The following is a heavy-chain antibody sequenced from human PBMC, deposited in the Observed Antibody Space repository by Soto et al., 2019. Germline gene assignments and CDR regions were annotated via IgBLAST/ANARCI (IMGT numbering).Heavy chain of an antibody. CDR1: GGAFSSYS. V-gene: IGHV1-69*13. Sequence: SVKVSCKASGGAFSSYSISWVRQAPGQGLEWMGGIIPIFGTANYAQKFQGRVTITADESTSTAYMELSSLRSEDTAVYYCARRTRHNYFDYWGQGTLVTVSS. J-gene: IGHJ4*02. D-gene: IGHD4-17*01. CDR2: IIPIFGTA. CDR3: ARRTRHNYFDY.